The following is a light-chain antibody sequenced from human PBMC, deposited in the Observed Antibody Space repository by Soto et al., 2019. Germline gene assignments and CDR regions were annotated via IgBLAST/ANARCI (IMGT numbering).Light chain of an antibody. Sequence: QSVLTQPPSASGTPGQRVTISCSGSSSNIGSNTVNWYQQLPGTAPKLLIYSNNQRPSGVPDRFSGSKSGTSASLAISGLQSEAEAYYYCATWDDSLSGPVFGGGTKVTVL. CDR3: ATWDDSLSGPV. V-gene: IGLV1-44*01. CDR2: SNN. CDR1: SSNIGSNT. J-gene: IGLJ2*01.